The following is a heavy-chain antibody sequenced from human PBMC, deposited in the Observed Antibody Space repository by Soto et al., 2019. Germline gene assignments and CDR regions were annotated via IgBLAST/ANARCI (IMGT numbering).Heavy chain of an antibody. D-gene: IGHD5-18*01. J-gene: IGHJ5*02. CDR2: IYYSGST. CDR1: GVSISTDY. CDR3: ARLILDSALIKSGWFDP. Sequence: SETLSLTCTVSGVSISTDYWSWIRQPPGKGLEWIGYIYYSGSTNYNPSLKSRLTISVDTSKNQLSLKLSSVTAADTAVYYCARLILDSALIKSGWFDPWGQGTLVTVSS. V-gene: IGHV4-59*08.